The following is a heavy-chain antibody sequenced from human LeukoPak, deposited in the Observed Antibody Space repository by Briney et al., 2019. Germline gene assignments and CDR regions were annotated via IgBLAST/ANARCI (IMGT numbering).Heavy chain of an antibody. D-gene: IGHD3-10*01. CDR3: AKDLRGSYNYMDV. Sequence: GGSLRLSCAASGFTFSSYGMHWVRQAPGKGLEWVAVISYDGSNKYYADSVKGRFTISRDNSRNTLYLQMNSLRADDTAVYYCAKDLRGSYNYMDVWGKGTTVTVSS. V-gene: IGHV3-30*18. CDR2: ISYDGSNK. J-gene: IGHJ6*03. CDR1: GFTFSSYG.